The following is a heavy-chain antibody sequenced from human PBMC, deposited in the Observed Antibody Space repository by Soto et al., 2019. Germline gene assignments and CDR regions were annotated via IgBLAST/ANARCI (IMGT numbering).Heavy chain of an antibody. J-gene: IGHJ6*02. D-gene: IGHD1-7*01. V-gene: IGHV4-39*01. CDR1: GASILGSSYY. Sequence: PSATLSITCTLSGASILGSSYYCDWIGKPPGKGLEWIGSIYYSGSTYYNPSLKSRVTISVDTSKNQFSLKLSSVTAADTALYYCARLNAGTTYYYYGMDVWGQGTTVT. CDR3: ARLNAGTTYYYYGMDV. CDR2: IYYSGST.